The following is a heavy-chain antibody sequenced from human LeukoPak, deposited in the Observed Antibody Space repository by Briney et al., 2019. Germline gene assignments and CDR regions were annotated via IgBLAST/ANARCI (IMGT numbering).Heavy chain of an antibody. CDR1: GFTVSSNY. Sequence: GGSLRLSCADSGFTVSSNYMRWVRQAPGKGLEWVSVIYSGGSTHYADSVKGRFTISRDNSKNTLYLQMSSLRDEDTAIYYCARDSTYYYFDYWGQGTLVTVSS. J-gene: IGHJ4*02. V-gene: IGHV3-66*01. CDR3: ARDSTYYYFDY. CDR2: IYSGGST. D-gene: IGHD1-26*01.